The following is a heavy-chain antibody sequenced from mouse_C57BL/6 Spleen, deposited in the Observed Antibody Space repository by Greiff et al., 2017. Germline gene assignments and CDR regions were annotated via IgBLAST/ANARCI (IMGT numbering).Heavy chain of an antibody. J-gene: IGHJ2*01. D-gene: IGHD2-2*01. CDR1: GYTFTSYW. V-gene: IGHV1-52*01. CDR2: IDPSDSET. CDR3: ARWGGYDGNFDY. Sequence: QVQLQQPGAELVRPGSSVKLSCKASGYTFTSYWMHWVKQRPIQGLEWIGNIDPSDSETHYNQKFKDKATLTVDKSSSTAYMQLSSLTSEDSAVYYCARWGGYDGNFDYWGQGTTLTVSS.